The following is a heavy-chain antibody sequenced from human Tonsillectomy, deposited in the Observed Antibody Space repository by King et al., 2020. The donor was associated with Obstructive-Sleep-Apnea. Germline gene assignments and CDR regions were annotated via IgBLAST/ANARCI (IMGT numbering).Heavy chain of an antibody. D-gene: IGHD1-26*01. CDR1: GGSFGGYY. CDR3: ARVPPGGSYYRRGAVDI. CDR2: INHSGST. J-gene: IGHJ3*02. Sequence: VQLQQWGAGLLKPSETLSLTCAVYGGSFGGYYWGWIRQPQGKGLEWIGEINHSGSTNNNPSLKSRVTISVDTSKNQFSLKLSSVTAADTAVYYCARVPPGGSYYRRGAVDIWGQATMVTVSS. V-gene: IGHV4-34*01.